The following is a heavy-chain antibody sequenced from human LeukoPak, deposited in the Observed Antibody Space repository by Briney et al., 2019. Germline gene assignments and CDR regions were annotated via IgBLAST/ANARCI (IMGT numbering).Heavy chain of an antibody. CDR2: FDPEDGET. CDR3: ASGLYSSSWYVPVDY. D-gene: IGHD6-13*01. J-gene: IGHJ4*02. CDR1: GYTLTELS. V-gene: IGHV1-24*01. Sequence: ASVKVSCKVSGYTLTELSMHWVRQAPGKGLEWMGGFDPEDGETIYAQKFQGRVTITADESTSTAYMELSSLRSEDTAVYYCASGLYSSSWYVPVDYWGQGTLVTVSS.